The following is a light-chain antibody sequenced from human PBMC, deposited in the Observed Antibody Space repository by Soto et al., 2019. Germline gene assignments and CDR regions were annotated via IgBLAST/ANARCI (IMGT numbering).Light chain of an antibody. CDR2: KAS. CDR3: QHYNSYRALT. Sequence: DIQMTQSPSTLSGSVGDRVTITCRASQTISSWLAWYQQKPGKAPKLLIYKASTLKSGVPSRFSGSGSGTEFTLTISSLQPDDFATYYCQHYNSYRALTFGGGTKVDIK. J-gene: IGKJ4*01. CDR1: QTISSW. V-gene: IGKV1-5*03.